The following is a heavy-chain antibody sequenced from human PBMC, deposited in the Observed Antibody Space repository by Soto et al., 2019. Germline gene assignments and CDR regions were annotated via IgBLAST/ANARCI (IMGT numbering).Heavy chain of an antibody. D-gene: IGHD5-18*01. Sequence: SETLSLTCTVSGRSISSGGYYWSWIRQHPGKGLERIGYIYYSGSTYYNPSLKSRVTISVDTSKNQFSLKLSSVTAADTAVYYCARSGYSYGPNPLLYWGQGTLVTVS. V-gene: IGHV4-31*03. CDR2: IYYSGST. J-gene: IGHJ4*02. CDR1: GRSISSGGYY. CDR3: ARSGYSYGPNPLLY.